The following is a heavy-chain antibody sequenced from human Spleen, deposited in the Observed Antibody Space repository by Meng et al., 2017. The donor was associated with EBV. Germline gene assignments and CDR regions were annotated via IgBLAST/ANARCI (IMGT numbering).Heavy chain of an antibody. J-gene: IGHJ4*01. CDR3: ARDRRTMGSDY. CDR2: VYYSGNT. Sequence: LQLQGSGPGLGKPSETLFLTCTVSGGSITYSYYYWGWIRQPPGKGLEWIGNVYYSGNTNYNPSLKSRVTLSTGTSKNQFSLKLSSLTAADTAVYYCARDRRTMGSDYWGHGILVTVSS. D-gene: IGHD4/OR15-4a*01. CDR1: GGSITYSYYY. V-gene: IGHV4-39*07.